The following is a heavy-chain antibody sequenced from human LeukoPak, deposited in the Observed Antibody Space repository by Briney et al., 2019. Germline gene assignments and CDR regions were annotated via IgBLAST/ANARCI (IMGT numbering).Heavy chain of an antibody. CDR3: ARREYSSGWYLSY. J-gene: IGHJ4*02. V-gene: IGHV4-59*08. CDR2: IYYSGST. CDR1: GGSISSYY. D-gene: IGHD6-19*01. Sequence: PSETLSLTCTVSGGSISSYYWSWIRQPPGKGLEWIGYIYYSGSTNYNPSLKSRVTISVDTSKNQFSLKLSSVTAADTAVYYCARREYSSGWYLSYWGQGTLVTVSS.